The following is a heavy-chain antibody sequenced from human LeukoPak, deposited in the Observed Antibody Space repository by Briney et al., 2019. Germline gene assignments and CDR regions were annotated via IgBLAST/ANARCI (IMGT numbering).Heavy chain of an antibody. D-gene: IGHD2-2*01. CDR2: IKSKTDGGTT. CDR1: GFTFSNAW. V-gene: IGHV3-15*01. Sequence: GGSLRLSCAASGFTFSNAWMSWVRQAPGKGLEWVGRIKSKTDGGTTDYAAPVKGRFTISRDDSKNTLYLQMNSLKTEDTAVYYCTTDGCGSTSCYSFDYWGQGTLVTVSS. J-gene: IGHJ4*02. CDR3: TTDGCGSTSCYSFDY.